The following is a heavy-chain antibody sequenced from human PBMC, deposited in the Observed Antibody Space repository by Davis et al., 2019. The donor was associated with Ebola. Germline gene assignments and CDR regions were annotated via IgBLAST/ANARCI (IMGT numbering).Heavy chain of an antibody. CDR2: ISQDGNNR. V-gene: IGHV3-30*01. CDR1: KFTFRDYS. D-gene: IGHD4-17*01. Sequence: GESLKISCVASKFTFRDYSINWIRQAPGKGLEWMSIISQDGNNRFYADSVKGRFTISRDNSKNTVHLQMNSLRPDDTATYYCAIDADFGEYGWFDPWGQGTLVIVSS. J-gene: IGHJ5*02. CDR3: AIDADFGEYGWFDP.